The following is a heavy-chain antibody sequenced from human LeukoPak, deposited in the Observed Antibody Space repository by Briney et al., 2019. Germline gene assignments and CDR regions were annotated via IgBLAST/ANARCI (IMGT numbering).Heavy chain of an antibody. CDR1: GASIINYH. J-gene: IGHJ4*02. CDR3: AREDSAAYCTSANCLGFDY. V-gene: IGHV4-4*07. CDR2: IHGRGAT. Sequence: PSETLSPTCTVSGASIINYHWSWIRQSAGKGLEWIGRIHGRGATDYSPSLRSRVSISLDKSKSRFSLKLSSVTAADTAIYYCAREDSAAYCTSANCLGFDYWGQGSLVIVSP. D-gene: IGHD2-2*01.